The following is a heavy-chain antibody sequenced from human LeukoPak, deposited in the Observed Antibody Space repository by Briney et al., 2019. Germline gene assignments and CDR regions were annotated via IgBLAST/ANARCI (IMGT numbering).Heavy chain of an antibody. D-gene: IGHD6-25*01. CDR2: IYYSGST. CDR1: GGSISSGGYY. CDR3: ASGEGGIAAC. V-gene: IGHV4-31*03. J-gene: IGHJ4*02. Sequence: SETLSLTCTVSGGSISSGGYYWSWIRQHPWKGLEWIGYIYYSGSTYYNPSLKSRVTISVDTSKNQFSLKLSSVTAADTAVYYCASGEGGIAACWGEGTLVTVSS.